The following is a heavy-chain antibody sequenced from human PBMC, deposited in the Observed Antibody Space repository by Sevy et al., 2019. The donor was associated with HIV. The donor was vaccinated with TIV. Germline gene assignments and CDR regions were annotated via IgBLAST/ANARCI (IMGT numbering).Heavy chain of an antibody. CDR2: IYYSGST. V-gene: IGHV4-39*01. CDR1: GGSISSSSYY. Sequence: SETLSLTCTVSGGSISSSSYYWGWIRQPPGKGLEWIGSIYYSGSTYYNPSLKSRVTISVDTSKNQLSLKLSSVTAADTAVYYCATDIVVVPAAEEGVCDYWGQGTLVTVSS. CDR3: ATDIVVVPAAEEGVCDY. J-gene: IGHJ4*02. D-gene: IGHD2-2*01.